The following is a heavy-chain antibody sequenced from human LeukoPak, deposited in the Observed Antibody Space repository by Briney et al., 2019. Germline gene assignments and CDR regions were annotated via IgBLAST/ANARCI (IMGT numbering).Heavy chain of an antibody. CDR2: INHSGST. D-gene: IGHD3/OR15-3a*01. Sequence: SETLSLTCAVYGGSFSGYYWSWIRQPPGKGLEWIGEINHSGSTNYNPSLKSRVTISVDTSKNQFSLKLSSVTAADTAVYYCARDGRPTFDYWGQGTLVTVSS. J-gene: IGHJ4*02. V-gene: IGHV4-34*01. CDR3: ARDGRPTFDY. CDR1: GGSFSGYY.